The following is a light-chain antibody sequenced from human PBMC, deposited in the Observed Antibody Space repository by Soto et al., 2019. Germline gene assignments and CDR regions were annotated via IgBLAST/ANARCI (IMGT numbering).Light chain of an antibody. V-gene: IGKV1-5*01. CDR2: DAS. Sequence: TKMSHSLATLPASASERGTSTCRASHSINNWLAWYQQKPGKAPKLLIYDASSLESGVPSRFSGSGSGTEFTLTISSLQPDDFATYSCQQYNEYWFGQGGKVDIK. J-gene: IGKJ1*01. CDR1: HSINNW. CDR3: QQYNEYW.